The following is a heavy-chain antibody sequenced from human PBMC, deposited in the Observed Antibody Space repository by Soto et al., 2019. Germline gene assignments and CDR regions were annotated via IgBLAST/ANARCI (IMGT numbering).Heavy chain of an antibody. D-gene: IGHD4-17*01. J-gene: IGHJ4*02. CDR3: ASGGASVTTPFDY. CDR2: ISSSGSTI. V-gene: IGHV3-11*01. Sequence: QVQLVESGGGLVKPGGSLRLSCAASGFAFSDPYMSWIRQAPGKGLEWISYISSSGSTIYYADSVKGRFTISRDNAKKSLHLQMDSLTADDTAVYYCASGGASVTTPFDYWGQGTQVTVSS. CDR1: GFAFSDPY.